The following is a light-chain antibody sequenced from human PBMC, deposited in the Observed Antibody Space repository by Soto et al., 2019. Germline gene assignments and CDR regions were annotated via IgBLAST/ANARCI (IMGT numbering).Light chain of an antibody. CDR3: QQTYSTPYT. CDR1: QRITTY. J-gene: IGKJ2*01. Sequence: IQMTQSPSSLSASVGDRVTITCRASQRITTYLNWYQQKPGEAPKLLISTSGTLQRGVPSRFRGRGAGKDFPPPITALRPEDFATYFCQQTYSTPYTCGQGTKLEIK. CDR2: TSG. V-gene: IGKV1-39*01.